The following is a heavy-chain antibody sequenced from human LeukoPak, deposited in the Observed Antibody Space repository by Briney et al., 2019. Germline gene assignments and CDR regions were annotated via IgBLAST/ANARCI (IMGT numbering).Heavy chain of an antibody. Sequence: GGSLRLSCAASGFTFRSYWMSWVRQAPGKGLEWVANIKQDGSEKYYVDSVKGRFTISRDNAKNSLYLQMNSLRAEDAAVYYCARHDPDFGVVIIPALHGYDYWGQGTLVTVSS. J-gene: IGHJ4*02. CDR1: GFTFRSYW. D-gene: IGHD3-3*01. CDR3: ARHDPDFGVVIIPALHGYDY. CDR2: IKQDGSEK. V-gene: IGHV3-7*01.